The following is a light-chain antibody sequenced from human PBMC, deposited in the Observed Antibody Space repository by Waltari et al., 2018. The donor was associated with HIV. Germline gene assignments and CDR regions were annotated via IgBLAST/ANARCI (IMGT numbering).Light chain of an antibody. J-gene: IGLJ3*02. CDR2: VNSHGSH. CDR3: QTWGTGIKV. Sequence: QLVLTQSPSASASLGASVKFTCTLSSGPSSYDIAWPQQQPDKGPRYLMRVNSHGSHIRGDGIPDRFSGSSSGAERYLTISSLQSEDEADYYCQTWGTGIKVFGGGTKLTVL. V-gene: IGLV4-69*01. CDR1: SGPSSYD.